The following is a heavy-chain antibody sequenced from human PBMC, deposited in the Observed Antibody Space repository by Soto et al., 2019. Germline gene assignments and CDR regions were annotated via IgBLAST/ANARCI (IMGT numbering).Heavy chain of an antibody. CDR2: ISTYDDKT. V-gene: IGHV1-18*01. CDR3: ARDLGYCNSSGCCRNGFDP. CDR1: GYSFRTHG. Sequence: QVQLVQSGAEVKTPGASVKVSCRASGYSFRTHGISWVRQAPGQGLEWMGWISTYDDKTNFPQKFQGRITMTTDTSTSSAYMELRSVRSDDTAVYFCARDLGYCNSSGCCRNGFDPWGQGTLVTVSS. D-gene: IGHD2-15*01. J-gene: IGHJ5*02.